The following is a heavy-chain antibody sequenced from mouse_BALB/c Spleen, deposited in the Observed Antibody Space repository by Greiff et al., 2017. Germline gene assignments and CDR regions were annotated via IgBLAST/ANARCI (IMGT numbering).Heavy chain of an antibody. Sequence: EVKLMESGGGLVKPGGSLKLSCAASGFTFSSYAMSWVRQTPEKRLEWVASISSGGSTYYPDSVKGRFTISRDNARNILYLQMSSLRSEDTAMYYCARDGYYSYYAMDYWGQGTSVTVSS. J-gene: IGHJ4*01. D-gene: IGHD2-3*01. CDR3: ARDGYYSYYAMDY. V-gene: IGHV5-6-5*01. CDR1: GFTFSSYA. CDR2: ISSGGST.